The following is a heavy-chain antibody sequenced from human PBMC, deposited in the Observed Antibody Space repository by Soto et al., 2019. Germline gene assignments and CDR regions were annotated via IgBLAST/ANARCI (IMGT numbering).Heavy chain of an antibody. D-gene: IGHD3-22*01. CDR3: ARDRVYYYYNSGSYNFDY. J-gene: IGHJ4*02. CDR2: VSYDGSKQ. Sequence: ESGGGVVQPGRSLRVSCAASGFTFSNYAMHWVRQAPGKGLEWVAVVSYDGSKQFYADSVEGRFTISRDSSKSTLYLNMDNLRDEDTAVYYCARDRVYYYYNSGSYNFDYWGQGTLVTVYS. V-gene: IGHV3-30-3*01. CDR1: GFTFSNYA.